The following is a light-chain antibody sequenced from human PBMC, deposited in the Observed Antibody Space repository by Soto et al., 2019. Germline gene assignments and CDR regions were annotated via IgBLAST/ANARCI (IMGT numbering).Light chain of an antibody. CDR3: QQYNNWPLT. CDR2: GAS. V-gene: IGKV3-15*01. Sequence: EIVMTRSPATLSLSPGERATLSCRASQSVSSNLAWYQQKPGQAPRLLIYGASTRATGIPARFSGSGSGTEFTLTISSLQSEDFAVYYCQQYNNWPLTFGGGTKVDIK. CDR1: QSVSSN. J-gene: IGKJ4*01.